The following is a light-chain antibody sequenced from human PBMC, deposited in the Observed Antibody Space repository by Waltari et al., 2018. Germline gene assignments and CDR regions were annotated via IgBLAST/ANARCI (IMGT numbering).Light chain of an antibody. CDR2: EVS. V-gene: IGLV2-8*01. CDR1: SSDVGGYHY. J-gene: IGLJ3*02. CDR3: SSYAGSNNLV. Sequence: QSALTQPPSASGSPGPSVTISCTGTSSDVGGYHYVPWYQQHPGKAPNLMIYEVSKRPSGVPDRFSGSKSGNTASLTVSGLQAEDEADYYCSSYAGSNNLVFGGGTKLTVL.